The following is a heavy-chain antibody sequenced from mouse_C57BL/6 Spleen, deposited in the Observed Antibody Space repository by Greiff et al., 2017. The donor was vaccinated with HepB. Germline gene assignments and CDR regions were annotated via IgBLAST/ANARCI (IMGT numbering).Heavy chain of an antibody. D-gene: IGHD1-1*01. CDR2: INPSTGGT. CDR3: ANYYGSSFRFDV. J-gene: IGHJ1*03. V-gene: IGHV1-42*01. CDR1: GYSFTGYY. Sequence: EVQLQQSGPELVKPGASVKISCKASGYSFTGYYMNWVKQSPEKSLEWIGEINPSTGGTTYNQKFKAKATLTVDNSSSTAYMQLKSLTSEDSAVYYCANYYGSSFRFDVWGTGTTVTVSS.